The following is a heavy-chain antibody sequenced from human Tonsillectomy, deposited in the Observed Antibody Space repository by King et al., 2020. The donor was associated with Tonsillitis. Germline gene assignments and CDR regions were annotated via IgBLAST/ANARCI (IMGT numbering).Heavy chain of an antibody. V-gene: IGHV4-61*02. J-gene: IGHJ5*02. Sequence: VQLQESGPGLVKPSQTLSLTCTVSGGSISSGSYYWSWIRQPAGKGLEWIGRIYTSGSTNYNPSLKSRVTISVDTSKNQFSLKLSSVTAADTAVYYCARGPLYYYDSSGYYSTEYNWFDPWGQGTLVTVSS. CDR1: GGSISSGSYY. CDR3: ARGPLYYYDSSGYYSTEYNWFDP. CDR2: IYTSGST. D-gene: IGHD3-22*01.